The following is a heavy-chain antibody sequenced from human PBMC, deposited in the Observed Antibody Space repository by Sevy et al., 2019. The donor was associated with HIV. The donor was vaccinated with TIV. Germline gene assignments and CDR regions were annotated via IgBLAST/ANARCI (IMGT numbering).Heavy chain of an antibody. Sequence: GSLRLSCAASGFTVSSNYMSWVRQAPGKGLEWVSVIYSGGSTYYADSVKGRFTISRDNSKNTLYLQMNSLRAEDTAGYYCAREGTSSYQGTIQHWGQGTLVTVSS. CDR2: IYSGGST. CDR1: GFTVSSNY. V-gene: IGHV3-53*01. J-gene: IGHJ1*01. D-gene: IGHD2-2*01. CDR3: AREGTSSYQGTIQH.